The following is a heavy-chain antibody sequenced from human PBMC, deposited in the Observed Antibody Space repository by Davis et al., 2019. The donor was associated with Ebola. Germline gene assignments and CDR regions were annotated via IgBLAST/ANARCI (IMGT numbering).Heavy chain of an antibody. J-gene: IGHJ3*02. CDR2: ISSDSDYI. D-gene: IGHD3-22*01. Sequence: GESLKISCAASGFTFTTYSMSWVRQAPGKALEWVSSISSDSDYIYYAGSMKGRFTISRDNAENSLYLQMSSLRAEDTAVYYCARDDSSGYYGDAFDIWGQGTMVTVSS. CDR1: GFTFTTYS. CDR3: ARDDSSGYYGDAFDI. V-gene: IGHV3-21*01.